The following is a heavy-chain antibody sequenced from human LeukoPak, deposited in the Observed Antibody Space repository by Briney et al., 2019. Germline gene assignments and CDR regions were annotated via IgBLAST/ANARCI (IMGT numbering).Heavy chain of an antibody. CDR2: IYHSGST. D-gene: IGHD6-13*01. CDR3: ARSAAAAGTTTHFDY. CDR1: GGSISSGGYS. J-gene: IGHJ4*02. V-gene: IGHV4-30-2*01. Sequence: PSQTLSLTCAVSGGSISSGGYSWSWIRQPPGKGLEWIGYIYHSGSTYYNPSLKSRVTISVDRSKNQFSLKLSSVTAADTAVYYCARSAAAAGTTTHFDYWGQGTLVTVSS.